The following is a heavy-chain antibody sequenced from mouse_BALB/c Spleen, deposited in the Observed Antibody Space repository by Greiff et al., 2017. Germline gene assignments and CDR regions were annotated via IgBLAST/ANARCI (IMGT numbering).Heavy chain of an antibody. CDR1: GYAFSSYW. CDR2: IYPGDGDT. CDR3: ARYNYYGSSYGAMDY. J-gene: IGHJ4*01. D-gene: IGHD1-1*01. Sequence: QVQLQQSGAELVRPGSSVKISCKASGYAFSSYWMNWVKQRPGQGLEWIGQIYPGDGDTNYNGKFKGKATLTADKSSSTAYMQLSSLTSEDSAVYFCARYNYYGSSYGAMDYWGQGTSVTVSS. V-gene: IGHV1-80*01.